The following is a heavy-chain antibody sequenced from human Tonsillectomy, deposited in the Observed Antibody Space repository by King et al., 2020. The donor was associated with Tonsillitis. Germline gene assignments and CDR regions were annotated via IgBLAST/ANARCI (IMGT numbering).Heavy chain of an antibody. Sequence: DVQLVESGAEVKKPGESLRISCKGSGYSFTSYWINWVRQMPGKGLEWMGRIDPIDSYTNYSPSFQGHVTISADKSISTAYLQWSSLKASDTAMYYCARLLPEQGAAHGDYYYYMDVWGKGTTVTVSS. CDR1: GYSFTSYW. J-gene: IGHJ6*03. V-gene: IGHV5-10-1*03. D-gene: IGHD1-26*01. CDR2: IDPIDSYT. CDR3: ARLLPEQGAAHGDYYYYMDV.